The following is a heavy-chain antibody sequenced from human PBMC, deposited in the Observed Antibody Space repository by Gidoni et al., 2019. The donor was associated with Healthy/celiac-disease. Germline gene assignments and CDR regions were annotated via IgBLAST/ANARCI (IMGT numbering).Heavy chain of an antibody. Sequence: EVQLVESGGGLVKPGGSLRLSCAAYGFTFGTYRMNWVRQAPGKGLEWVSSNSSSSSYIYYADSVKGRFTISRDNAKNSLYLQMNSLRAEDTAVYYCARHDFWSGYYDYYYGMDVWGQGTTVTVSS. CDR2: NSSSSSYI. CDR1: GFTFGTYR. J-gene: IGHJ6*02. CDR3: ARHDFWSGYYDYYYGMDV. D-gene: IGHD3-3*01. V-gene: IGHV3-21*01.